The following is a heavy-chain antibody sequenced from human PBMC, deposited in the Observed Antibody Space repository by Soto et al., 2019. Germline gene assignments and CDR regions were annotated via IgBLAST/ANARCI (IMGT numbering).Heavy chain of an antibody. D-gene: IGHD6-13*01. CDR1: GDSISGSPYY. CDR3: ARLQTAVPHY. J-gene: IGHJ4*02. CDR2: IFYDGYT. Sequence: QLQLQESGPGLVKPSETLSLTCTVSGDSISGSPYYWGWIRQPPGKGLEWIASIFYDGYTYYTPSLKRRAIISVDTSKSQFSLKLTSVAAADTAIYFCARLQTAVPHYWGQGTLVIVSS. V-gene: IGHV4-39*01.